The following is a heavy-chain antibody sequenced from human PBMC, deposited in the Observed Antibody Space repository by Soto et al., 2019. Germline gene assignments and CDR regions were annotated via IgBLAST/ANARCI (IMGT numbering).Heavy chain of an antibody. Sequence: EVQLLESGGDLVQPGGSLRLSCAASGFTFSSYPMSWVRHAPGQGLEWVSAIGSGAVTIFYADSVKGRFTISRDNTNHKVFLQMNILRAEDTAVYYWARFGLEGGYDWSSYYGMDVWGQGTTVTVSS. J-gene: IGHJ6*02. CDR3: ARFGLEGGYDWSSYYGMDV. CDR1: GFTFSSYP. V-gene: IGHV3-23*01. D-gene: IGHD5-12*01. CDR2: IGSGAVTI.